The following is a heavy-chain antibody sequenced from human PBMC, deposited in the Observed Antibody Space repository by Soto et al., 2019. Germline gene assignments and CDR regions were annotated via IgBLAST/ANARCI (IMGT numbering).Heavy chain of an antibody. CDR1: GGSISRGGYY. CDR2: INYSGGT. J-gene: IGHJ6*03. CDR3: ARKDSGYADYMDV. V-gene: IGHV4-31*03. Sequence: QVQLQESGPGLVKPSQTLSLTCTVSGGSISRGGYYWSWIRQHPGKGLEWIGDINYSGGTYYNPSLKSRVTISVDTSENQFSLRLSSVTAADTAVYYCARKDSGYADYMDVWGKGTTVTVSS. D-gene: IGHD5-12*01.